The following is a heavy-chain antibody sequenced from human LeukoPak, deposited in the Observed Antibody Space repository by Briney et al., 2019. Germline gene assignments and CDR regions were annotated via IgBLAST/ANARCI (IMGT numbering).Heavy chain of an antibody. CDR1: GGSFSGYY. Sequence: SETLSLTCAVYGGSFSGYYWSWIRQPPGKGLEWIGEINHSGSTNYNPSLKSRVTISVDTSKNQFSLKLSSVTAADTAVYYCADLYYYGSGSYLSGYWGQGTLVTVSS. CDR3: ADLYYYGSGSYLSGY. J-gene: IGHJ4*02. D-gene: IGHD3-10*01. CDR2: INHSGST. V-gene: IGHV4-34*01.